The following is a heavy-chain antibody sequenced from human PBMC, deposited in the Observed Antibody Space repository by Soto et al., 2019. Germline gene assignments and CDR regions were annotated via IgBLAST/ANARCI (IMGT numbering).Heavy chain of an antibody. CDR2: SSASNGNR. Sequence: ASVKVSCKASGYTFTSYGISWVRQAPGQGLEWMGWSSASNGNRNYAQKLQGRVTMTTDTSTSTAYMELRSLRSDDTAVYYCASAVAGKKMRAFDIWGQGTMVTVSS. V-gene: IGHV1-18*01. CDR3: ASAVAGKKMRAFDI. CDR1: GYTFTSYG. J-gene: IGHJ3*02. D-gene: IGHD6-19*01.